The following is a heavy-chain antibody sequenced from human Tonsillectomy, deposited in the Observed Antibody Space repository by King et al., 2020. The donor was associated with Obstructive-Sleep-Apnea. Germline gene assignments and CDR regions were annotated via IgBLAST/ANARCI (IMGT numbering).Heavy chain of an antibody. CDR2: ISWNSGSI. J-gene: IGHJ4*02. V-gene: IGHV3-9*01. D-gene: IGHD6-19*01. CDR1: GFTFDDYG. Sequence: VQLVESGGDLVQPGRSLRLSCAASGFTFDDYGMHWVRQAPGKGLEWVSGISWNSGSIGYADSVKGRYTISRDNAKNSLYLQMNSLRTEDTALYYCAKSYRSGWYVPFDYWGQGTPGHRLL. CDR3: AKSYRSGWYVPFDY.